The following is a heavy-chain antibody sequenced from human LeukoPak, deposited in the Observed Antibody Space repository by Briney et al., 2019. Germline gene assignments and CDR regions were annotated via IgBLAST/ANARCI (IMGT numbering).Heavy chain of an antibody. J-gene: IGHJ4*02. D-gene: IGHD6-13*01. CDR3: ARGVYIAAAQYAY. Sequence: PSETLSLTCAVYGGSFSGYYWSWIRQPPGKGLEWNGEINHSGSTNYNPSLKSRVTISVDTSKNQFSLKLSSVTAADTAVYYCARGVYIAAAQYAYWGQGTLVTVSS. CDR2: INHSGST. V-gene: IGHV4-34*01. CDR1: GGSFSGYY.